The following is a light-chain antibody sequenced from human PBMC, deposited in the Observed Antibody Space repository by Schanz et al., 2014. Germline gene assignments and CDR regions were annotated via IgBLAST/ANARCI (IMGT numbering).Light chain of an antibody. CDR3: QQYNYYWG. J-gene: IGKJ1*01. CDR2: DAS. Sequence: DIQMTQSPSSVSASVGDRVTITCRASQGISNWLAWYQQKPGKAPKLLIYDASSLESGVPSRFSGSGSGTDFTLTISSLQPDDFATYYCQQYNYYWGFGQGTKVEIK. CDR1: QGISNW. V-gene: IGKV1-12*01.